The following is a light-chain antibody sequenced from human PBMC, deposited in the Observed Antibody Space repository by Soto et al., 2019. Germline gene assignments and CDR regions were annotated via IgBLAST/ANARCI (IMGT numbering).Light chain of an antibody. CDR1: QAVSSSY. CDR3: QQRSSWPRIT. V-gene: IGKV3D-20*02. Sequence: ENVLTQSPGTLSLSPWERATLSCRASQAVSSSYLAWYQQKPGQAPRLLIYDASNRAPGIPARFSGSGSGTDFTLTISSLEPDDFAVYYCQQRSSWPRITFGQGTRLEIK. CDR2: DAS. J-gene: IGKJ5*01.